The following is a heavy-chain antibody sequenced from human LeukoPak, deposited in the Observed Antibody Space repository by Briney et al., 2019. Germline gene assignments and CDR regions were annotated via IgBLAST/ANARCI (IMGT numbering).Heavy chain of an antibody. CDR1: GYSISSGYY. CDR3: ARHDSGRY. V-gene: IGHV4-38-2*01. CDR2: IYHSGST. Sequence: SETLSLTCAVSGYSISSGYYWGWIRQPPGKGLEWIGSIYHSGSTYYNPSLKSRVTISVDTSKNQFSLKLSSVTAADMAVYYCARHDSGRYWGKGTLATVSS. J-gene: IGHJ4*02. D-gene: IGHD3-22*01.